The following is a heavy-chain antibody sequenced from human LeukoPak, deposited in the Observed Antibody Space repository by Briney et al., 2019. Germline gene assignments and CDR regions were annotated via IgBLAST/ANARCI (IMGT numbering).Heavy chain of an antibody. V-gene: IGHV6-1*01. CDR2: TYYRSKWYH. Sequence: SQTLSLTCGISGDSVSSDSTAWNWIRQSPSRGLEWLGRTYYRSKWYHDYSVSVKSRITINPDTSKNQFFLQLNSVTPEDTAVYYCARAVAGTEGWFNSWGQGTLVTVSS. CDR1: GDSVSSDSTA. CDR3: ARAVAGTEGWFNS. J-gene: IGHJ5*01. D-gene: IGHD6-19*01.